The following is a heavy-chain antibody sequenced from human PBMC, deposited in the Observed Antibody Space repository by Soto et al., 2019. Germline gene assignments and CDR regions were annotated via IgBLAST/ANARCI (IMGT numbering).Heavy chain of an antibody. CDR2: IIPIFGTA. D-gene: IGHD3-22*01. V-gene: IGHV1-69*13. CDR1: ARTFSSYA. Sequence: SVNVSCKASARTFSSYAISWVRQAPGQGLEWMGGIIPIFGTANYAQKFQGRVTITADESTSTAYMELSSLRSEDTAVYYCARASGYQYNWFDPWGQGTLVTVS. J-gene: IGHJ5*02. CDR3: ARASGYQYNWFDP.